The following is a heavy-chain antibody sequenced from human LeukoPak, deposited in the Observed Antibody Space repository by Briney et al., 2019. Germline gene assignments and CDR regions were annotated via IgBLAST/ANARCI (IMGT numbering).Heavy chain of an antibody. V-gene: IGHV4-4*07. D-gene: IGHD5-12*01. CDR2: IYDGGKT. Sequence: PSETLSLICSVSGGFISSYFWNWIRQPAGKGLEWVGHIYDGGKTNYNPSLRGRATISVDTSSNQFSLELRSVTAADTAVYYCARDYIVETGVVAFDIWGQGTMVSVSS. J-gene: IGHJ3*02. CDR3: ARDYIVETGVVAFDI. CDR1: GGFISSYF.